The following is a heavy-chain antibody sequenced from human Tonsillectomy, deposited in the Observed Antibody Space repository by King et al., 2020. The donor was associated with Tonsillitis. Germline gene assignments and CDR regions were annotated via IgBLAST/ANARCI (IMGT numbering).Heavy chain of an antibody. D-gene: IGHD1-26*01. CDR3: AKDLWVGGALDY. CDR2: IRYDGSNK. Sequence: VQLVESGGGVVQPGGSLRLSCAASGFTFSSYGMFWVRQAPGKGLEGVAFIRYDGSNKYYADSVKGRFTISRDNSKNTLFLQMNSLRAEDTAVYYCAKDLWVGGALDYWGQGTLGTVSS. V-gene: IGHV3-30*02. CDR1: GFTFSSYG. J-gene: IGHJ4*02.